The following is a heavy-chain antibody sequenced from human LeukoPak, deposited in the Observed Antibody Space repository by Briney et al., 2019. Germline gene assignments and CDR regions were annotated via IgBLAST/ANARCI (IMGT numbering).Heavy chain of an antibody. J-gene: IGHJ2*01. CDR3: ARGAVAGIWYFDL. Sequence: AGSLRLSCAASGFILSSNYMSWVRQAPGKGLEGVSSISTRGAYIYYADSVKGRFTISRDNAKNSLFLQMNTLRAEDTAVYYCARGAVAGIWYFDLWGRGTRDRVS. D-gene: IGHD6-19*01. CDR1: GFILSSNY. CDR2: ISTRGAYI. V-gene: IGHV3-21*01.